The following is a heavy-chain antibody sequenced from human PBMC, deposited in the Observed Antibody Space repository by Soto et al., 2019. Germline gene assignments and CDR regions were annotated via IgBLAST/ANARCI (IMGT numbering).Heavy chain of an antibody. CDR3: ARRYGDPSSSTGFDY. J-gene: IGHJ4*02. V-gene: IGHV1-69*06. CDR2: ILPLSGTT. Sequence: QLQLVQSGAEVKKPGSSVKVSCKASGGTFSAYAISWVRQAPGQGLEWMGGILPLSGTTNYTQRFQGRVTLTTDTSTSTAYMDMRSLRSDDTAVYYCARRYGDPSSSTGFDYWGQGTLVSVSS. CDR1: GGTFSAYA. D-gene: IGHD2-21*02.